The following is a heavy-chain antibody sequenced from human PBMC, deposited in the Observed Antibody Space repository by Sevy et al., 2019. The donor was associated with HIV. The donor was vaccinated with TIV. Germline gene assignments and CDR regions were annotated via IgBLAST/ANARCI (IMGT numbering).Heavy chain of an antibody. Sequence: ASVKVSCKAAGYNFTSYYIHWVRQAPGQGLEWMGIITPSGDTTTYSQKFQGRVTMTSDTSTSTGYMELSSLRYDDTAVYYCTRVRSFGFEYWGQGTLVTVSS. J-gene: IGHJ4*02. V-gene: IGHV1-46*01. CDR3: TRVRSFGFEY. CDR1: GYNFTSYY. D-gene: IGHD3-16*01. CDR2: ITPSGDTT.